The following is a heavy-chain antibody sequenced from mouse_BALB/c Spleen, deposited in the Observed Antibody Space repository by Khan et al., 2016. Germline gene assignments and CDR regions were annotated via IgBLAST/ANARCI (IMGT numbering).Heavy chain of an antibody. Sequence: EVQLQESGPGLMKPSQSLSLTCTVTGYSITSDYAWNWIRQFPGNKLEWMGYIIYSGSTTYNPSLKSRISITRDTSKNQFFLQLNSVTIEDTATYYCASDGPNDAMYDWGQGTSVTVSS. CDR2: IIYSGST. D-gene: IGHD2-3*01. CDR1: GYSITSDYA. V-gene: IGHV3-2*02. CDR3: ASDGPNDAMYD. J-gene: IGHJ4*01.